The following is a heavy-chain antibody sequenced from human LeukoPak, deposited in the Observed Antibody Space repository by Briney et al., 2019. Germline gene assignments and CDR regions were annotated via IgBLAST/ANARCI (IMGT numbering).Heavy chain of an antibody. CDR3: ARSRKQTTVINWFDP. D-gene: IGHD4-11*01. J-gene: IGHJ5*02. V-gene: IGHV3-30*03. CDR2: ISYDGSNK. Sequence: SGRSLRLSCAASGFTFSSYGMHWVRQAPGKGLEWVAVISYDGSNKYYADSVKGRFTISRDNSKNTLYLQMNSLRAEDTAVYYCARSRKQTTVINWFDPWGQGTLVTVSS. CDR1: GFTFSSYG.